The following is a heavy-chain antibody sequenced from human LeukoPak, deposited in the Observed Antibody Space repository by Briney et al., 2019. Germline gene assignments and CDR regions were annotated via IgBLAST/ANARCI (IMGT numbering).Heavy chain of an antibody. CDR3: ARGYTLYSYGSPGGYDYYYYMDV. J-gene: IGHJ6*03. CDR1: GFTFSSYS. CDR2: ISSSSSYI. D-gene: IGHD5-18*01. Sequence: PGGSLRLSCAASGFTFSSYSMNWVRQAPGKGLEWVSSISSSSSYIYYADSVKGRFTISRDNAKNSLYQQINSLRAEDTAVYYCARGYTLYSYGSPGGYDYYYYMDVWGKGTTVTVSS. V-gene: IGHV3-21*01.